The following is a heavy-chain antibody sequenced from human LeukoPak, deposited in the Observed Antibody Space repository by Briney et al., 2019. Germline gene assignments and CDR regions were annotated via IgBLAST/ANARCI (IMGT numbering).Heavy chain of an antibody. V-gene: IGHV3-30*04. D-gene: IGHD6-13*01. CDR3: ARDSIAAAGNFDY. CDR2: ISYDGSNK. CDR1: GFTFSSYA. J-gene: IGHJ4*02. Sequence: PGGSLRLSCAASGFTFSSYAMHWARQAPGKGLEWVAVISYDGSNKYYADSVKGRFTISRDNSKNTLYLQMNSLRAEDTAVYYCARDSIAAAGNFDYWGQGTLVTVSS.